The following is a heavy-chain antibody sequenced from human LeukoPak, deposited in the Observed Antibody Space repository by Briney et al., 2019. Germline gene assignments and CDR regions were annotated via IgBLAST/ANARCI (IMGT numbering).Heavy chain of an antibody. D-gene: IGHD1-26*01. CDR2: IIPILGIA. Sequence: ASVKVSCKASGGTLSSYAISWVRQAPGQGLEWMGRIIPILGIANYAQKFQGRVTITADKSTSTAYMELSSLRSEDTAVYYCARGLVGATLLLDYWGQGTLVTVSS. V-gene: IGHV1-69*04. CDR3: ARGLVGATLLLDY. J-gene: IGHJ4*02. CDR1: GGTLSSYA.